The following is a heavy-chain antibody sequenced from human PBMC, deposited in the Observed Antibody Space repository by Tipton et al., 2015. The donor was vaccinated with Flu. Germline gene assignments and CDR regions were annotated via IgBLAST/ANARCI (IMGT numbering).Heavy chain of an antibody. J-gene: IGHJ3*01. CDR1: GGSFSAYY. CDR2: VNHSGGT. V-gene: IGHV4-34*01. D-gene: IGHD3-10*02. CDR3: AGTMLVNPDAFDV. Sequence: TLSLTCTISGGSFSAYYWSWIRQSPGKGLEWIGEVNHSGGTNYNPSLKGRVTISLDTSKNHFSLELSSVTAADTAVYYCAGTMLVNPDAFDVWGQGTMVTFSS.